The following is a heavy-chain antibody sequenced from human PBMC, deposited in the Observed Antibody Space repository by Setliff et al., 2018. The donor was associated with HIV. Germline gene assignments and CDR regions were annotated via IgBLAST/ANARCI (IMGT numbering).Heavy chain of an antibody. V-gene: IGHV1-2*06. J-gene: IGHJ4*02. CDR2: INPNSGGT. CDR1: GYTFTGYY. CDR3: ARGPRCTNGVCYYYFDY. D-gene: IGHD2-8*01. Sequence: ASVKVSCKASGYTFTGYYMHWVRQAPGQGLEWMGRINPNSGGTNYAQKFQSRVTMTRDTSISTAYMELSRLRSDDTAVYYCARGPRCTNGVCYYYFDYWGQGTLVTVSS.